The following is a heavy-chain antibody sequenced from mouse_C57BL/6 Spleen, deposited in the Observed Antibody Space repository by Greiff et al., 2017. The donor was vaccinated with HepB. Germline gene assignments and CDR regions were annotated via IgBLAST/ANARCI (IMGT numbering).Heavy chain of an antibody. CDR1: GFNIKNTY. CDR3: AMTTVVEGGY. CDR2: IDPAHGKT. J-gene: IGHJ4*01. V-gene: IGHV14-3*01. Sequence: EVKLVESVAELVRPGASVKLSCTASGFNIKNTYMHWVKQRPEQGLEWIGRIDPAHGKTKYAPKFQGNATITADTASNTAYLQLSSLISEDTSIYYCAMTTVVEGGYWGQGTSVTVSS. D-gene: IGHD1-1*01.